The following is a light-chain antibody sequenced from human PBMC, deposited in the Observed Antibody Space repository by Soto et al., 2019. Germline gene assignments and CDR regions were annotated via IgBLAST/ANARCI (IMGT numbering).Light chain of an antibody. J-gene: IGKJ4*01. CDR1: QSVSSY. CDR3: QQYYSTRLT. CDR2: DAS. Sequence: EIVLTQSPVTLSLSPGERATLSCRASQSVSSYLAWYQHKPGQAPRLLIYDASNRATGIPDRFSGSGSGTDFTLTISSLQAEDVAVYYCQQYYSTRLTFGGGTKVEIK. V-gene: IGKV3-11*01.